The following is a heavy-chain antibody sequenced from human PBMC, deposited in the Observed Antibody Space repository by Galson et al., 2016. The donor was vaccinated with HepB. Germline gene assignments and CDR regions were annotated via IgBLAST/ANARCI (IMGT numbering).Heavy chain of an antibody. CDR2: IWYDGTIK. CDR3: ARDRYGDYLDY. J-gene: IGHJ4*02. D-gene: IGHD4-17*01. CDR1: GFTFASYG. Sequence: SLRLSCAASGFTFASYGMHWVRQAPAKGLEWVAFIWYDGTIKYYADSVEGRFTISRDISKNTLYLQMNSLRAEDTAVYYCARDRYGDYLDYWGQGTLVTVSS. V-gene: IGHV3-33*01.